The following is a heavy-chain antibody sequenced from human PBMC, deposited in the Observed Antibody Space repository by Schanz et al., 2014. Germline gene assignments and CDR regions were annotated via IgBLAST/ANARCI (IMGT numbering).Heavy chain of an antibody. CDR1: GFTFSSYA. CDR3: VGIHVAVAEAFY. J-gene: IGHJ4*02. CDR2: IGSSGTS. V-gene: IGHV3-23*01. D-gene: IGHD6-19*01. Sequence: DVLLMESGGGLVQRGGSLRLSCTPSGFTFSSYAMGWARQAPGQGLEWVSAIGSSGTSFYADSVEGRFTISRDNAKNTLYLQMNSLRPEDTALYYCVGIHVAVAEAFYWGQGALVIVS.